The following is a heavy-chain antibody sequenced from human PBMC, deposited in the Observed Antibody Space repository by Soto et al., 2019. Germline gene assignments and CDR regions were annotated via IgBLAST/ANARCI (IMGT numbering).Heavy chain of an antibody. D-gene: IGHD5-18*01. CDR3: AKGYRGGSTAYPLDF. CDR2: ITSSGGTT. J-gene: IGHJ4*02. CDR1: GFTFTSYG. V-gene: IGHV3-23*01. Sequence: GGSLRLSCAASGFTFTSYGMAWVRQAPGKGLEWVSAITSSGGTTYYADSVKGRFTISRDNSKNTLYLQMNSLRAEDMALYYCAKGYRGGSTAYPLDFWGQGILVTLSS.